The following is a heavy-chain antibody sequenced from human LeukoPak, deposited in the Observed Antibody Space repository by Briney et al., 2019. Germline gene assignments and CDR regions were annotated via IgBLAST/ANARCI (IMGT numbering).Heavy chain of an antibody. CDR3: ARGQIYRGYYYMDV. Sequence: GGPLRLSCAASGFTFSSYSMIWLRQAPGKGLEWVSSISSSSSYIYYADSVKGRFTISRDNAKNSLYLQMNSLRAEDTAVYYCARGQIYRGYYYMDVWGKGTTVTVSS. J-gene: IGHJ6*03. CDR1: GFTFSSYS. CDR2: ISSSSSYI. D-gene: IGHD1-26*01. V-gene: IGHV3-21*01.